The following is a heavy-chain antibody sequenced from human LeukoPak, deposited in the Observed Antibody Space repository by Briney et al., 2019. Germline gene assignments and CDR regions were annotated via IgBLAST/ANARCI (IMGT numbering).Heavy chain of an antibody. CDR1: GFTFSSYS. D-gene: IGHD2-2*01. CDR3: AKYLVPAATRDAFDI. Sequence: HPGGSLRLSCAASGFTFSSYSMNWVRQAPGKGLEWVSGISWNSGSIGYADSVKGRFTISRDNAKNSLYLQMNSLRAEDTAVYYCAKYLVPAATRDAFDIWGQGTMVTVSS. J-gene: IGHJ3*02. CDR2: ISWNSGSI. V-gene: IGHV3-9*01.